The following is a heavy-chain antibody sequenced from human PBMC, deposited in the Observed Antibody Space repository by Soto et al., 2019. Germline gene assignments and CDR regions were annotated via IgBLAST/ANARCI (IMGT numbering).Heavy chain of an antibody. Sequence: GGSLRLSCVASEFTFSKYWMHWVRQAPGKGLVWVSRINMDGTKTAYADSVKGRFTVSRDNANNTLYLQMNSLGVEDTAVYYCARDYYYDSRSASVNWFDPWGQGTLVTVSS. CDR2: INMDGTKT. CDR3: ARDYYYDSRSASVNWFDP. J-gene: IGHJ5*02. CDR1: EFTFSKYW. V-gene: IGHV3-74*01. D-gene: IGHD3-22*01.